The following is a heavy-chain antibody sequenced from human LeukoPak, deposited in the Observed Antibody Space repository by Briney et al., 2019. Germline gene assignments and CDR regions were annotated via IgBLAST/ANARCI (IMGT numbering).Heavy chain of an antibody. Sequence: ASVKVSCKASGYTFTGYYMHWVRQAPGQGLEWMGRINPNSGGTNYAQKFQGRVTMTRDTSISTAYMELSRLRSDDTAVYYCARDILKRWYYFDYWGQGTLVTVSS. J-gene: IGHJ4*02. V-gene: IGHV1-2*06. D-gene: IGHD4-23*01. CDR3: ARDILKRWYYFDY. CDR2: INPNSGGT. CDR1: GYTFTGYY.